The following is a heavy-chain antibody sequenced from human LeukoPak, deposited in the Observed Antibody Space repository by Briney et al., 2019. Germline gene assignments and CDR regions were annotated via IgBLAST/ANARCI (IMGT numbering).Heavy chain of an antibody. Sequence: QTGGSLRLSCAASGFMFSNFAMSWVRQAPGKGLEWVSTIYYSGGNTYSADSVKGRFTISRDNAKSTLYLQMNSLRAEDTAVYYCAKDQGQAVVPRRFDYWGQGTLVTVSS. CDR3: AKDQGQAVVPRRFDY. D-gene: IGHD2-2*01. CDR1: GFMFSNFA. V-gene: IGHV3-23*01. CDR2: IYYSGGNT. J-gene: IGHJ4*02.